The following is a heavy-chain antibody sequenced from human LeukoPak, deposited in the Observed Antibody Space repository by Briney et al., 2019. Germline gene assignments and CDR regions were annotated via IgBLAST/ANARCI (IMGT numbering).Heavy chain of an antibody. J-gene: IGHJ5*02. Sequence: ASVKVSCKASGYTFTSYYMHWVRQAPGQGLEWMGIINPSGGSTIYAQVFQGRVTMTRDTSTSTVYMELSSLRSEDTAVYYCARGPENSNSWYSGWFDPWGRGTLVTVSS. CDR2: INPSGGST. CDR3: ARGPENSNSWYSGWFDP. D-gene: IGHD6-13*01. CDR1: GYTFTSYY. V-gene: IGHV1-46*01.